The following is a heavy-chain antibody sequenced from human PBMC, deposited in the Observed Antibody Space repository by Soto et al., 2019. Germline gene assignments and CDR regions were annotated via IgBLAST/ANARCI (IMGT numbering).Heavy chain of an antibody. D-gene: IGHD1-26*01. J-gene: IGHJ4*02. CDR2: IIGGSGNT. CDR3: ARGSGSFFPFFDS. Sequence: QVQFVQSGAEVKKPGASVKLSCKASGDTFGSNAMHWVRQAAGQRLEWMGWIIGGSGNTKYSRNFQGRVIITWATSASTVYMELTSLRSDDTAVYFCARGSGSFFPFFDSWGQGTLVTVSS. V-gene: IGHV1-3*01. CDR1: GDTFGSNA.